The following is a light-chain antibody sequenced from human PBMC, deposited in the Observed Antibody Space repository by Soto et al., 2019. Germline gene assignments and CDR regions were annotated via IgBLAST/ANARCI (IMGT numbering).Light chain of an antibody. Sequence: DIQMTQSPSTLSAYIGDRVTITCRASQSISSWLAWYQQKPGKAPKLLIYKASSLESGVPSRFSGSGSGTEFTLTISSLQPDDFATYYCQHYNSYSEAFGQGTMVDVK. V-gene: IGKV1-5*03. CDR2: KAS. CDR3: QHYNSYSEA. CDR1: QSISSW. J-gene: IGKJ1*01.